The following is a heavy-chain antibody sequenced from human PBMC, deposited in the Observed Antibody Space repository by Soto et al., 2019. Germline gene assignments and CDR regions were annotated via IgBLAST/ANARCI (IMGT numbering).Heavy chain of an antibody. D-gene: IGHD3-3*01. V-gene: IGHV4-59*01. CDR1: GGSISSYY. J-gene: IGHJ5*02. CDR2: IYYSGST. CDR3: ARDGSGYYTGCFDP. Sequence: QVQLQESGPGLVKPSETLSLTCTVSGGSISSYYWSWIRQPPGKGLEWIGYIYYSGSTNYNPSLKSRLTIYVETSKTQFSVRLSSVTAADTAVYYCARDGSGYYTGCFDPWGQGTLFTVSS.